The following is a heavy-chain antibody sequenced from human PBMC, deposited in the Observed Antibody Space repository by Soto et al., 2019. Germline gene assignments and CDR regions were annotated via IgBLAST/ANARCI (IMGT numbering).Heavy chain of an antibody. V-gene: IGHV3-23*01. CDR1: GFTFSSYA. D-gene: IGHD6-13*01. CDR2: ISGSGGST. CDR3: AAGYSSSWYDKSIDY. J-gene: IGHJ4*02. Sequence: GSLRLSCAASGFTFSSYAMSWVRQAPGKGLEWVSAISGSGGSTYYADSVKGRFTISRDNSKNTLYLQMNSLRAEDTAVYYCAAGYSSSWYDKSIDYWGQGTLVTVSS.